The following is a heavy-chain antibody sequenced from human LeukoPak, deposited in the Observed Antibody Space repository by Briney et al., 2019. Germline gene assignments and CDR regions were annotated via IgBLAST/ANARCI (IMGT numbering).Heavy chain of an antibody. CDR2: ISSSSSYI. Sequence: PGGSLRLSCAASGFTFSSYSMNWVRQAPGKGLEWVSSISSSSSYIYYADSVKGRFTISRGNAKNSLYLQMNSLRAEDTAVYYCARDLEDIVVVPAEDYWGQGTLVTVSS. J-gene: IGHJ4*02. D-gene: IGHD2-2*01. V-gene: IGHV3-21*01. CDR1: GFTFSSYS. CDR3: ARDLEDIVVVPAEDY.